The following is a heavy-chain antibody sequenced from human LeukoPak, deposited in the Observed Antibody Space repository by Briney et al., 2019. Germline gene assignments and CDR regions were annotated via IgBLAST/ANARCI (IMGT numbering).Heavy chain of an antibody. J-gene: IGHJ3*02. V-gene: IGHV4-61*02. Sequence: SQTLSLTCTVFGGSISSGDYYWSWIRQPPGKGLEWIGRIYTSGSTNYNPSLKSRVTMSVDTSKNQFSLKLSSVTAADTAVYYCARGTDFWSGYDAFDIWGQGTMVTVSS. D-gene: IGHD3-3*01. CDR3: ARGTDFWSGYDAFDI. CDR1: GGSISSGDYY. CDR2: IYTSGST.